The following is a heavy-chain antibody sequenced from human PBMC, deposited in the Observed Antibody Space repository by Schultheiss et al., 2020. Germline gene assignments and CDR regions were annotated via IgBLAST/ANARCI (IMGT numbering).Heavy chain of an antibody. V-gene: IGHV3-30*07. D-gene: IGHD3-22*01. CDR3: ASQPTTYYYDSSGYTFFDY. CDR1: GFTFSSYA. Sequence: GGSLRLSCAASGFTFSSYAMHWVRQAPGKGLEWVAVTSYDGSQTYYAESVRGRFTISRDNSKNTLYLQMNSLRAEDTAVYYCASQPTTYYYDSSGYTFFDYWGQGTLVNVSS. CDR2: TSYDGSQT. J-gene: IGHJ4*02.